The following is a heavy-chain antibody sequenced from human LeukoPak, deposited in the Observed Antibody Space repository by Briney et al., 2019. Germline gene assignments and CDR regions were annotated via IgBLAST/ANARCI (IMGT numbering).Heavy chain of an antibody. CDR2: ILHSGST. CDR3: ARESSVTATY. CDR1: SGSFSGDY. J-gene: IGHJ4*02. Sequence: SETLSLTCAVYSGSFSGDYWTWIRQPPGKGLEWIGVILHSGSTNFNPSLKSRVTISVDTSNDQFSLELTSVTAADTAVYYCARESSVTATYWGQGTLVIVSS. V-gene: IGHV4-34*12. D-gene: IGHD2-15*01.